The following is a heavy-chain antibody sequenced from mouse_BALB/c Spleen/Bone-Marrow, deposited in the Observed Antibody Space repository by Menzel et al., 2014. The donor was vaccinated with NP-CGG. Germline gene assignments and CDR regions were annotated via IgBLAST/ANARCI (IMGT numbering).Heavy chain of an antibody. CDR3: ARQGDGYYDY. V-gene: IGHV5-9-3*01. D-gene: IGHD2-3*01. CDR1: GFTFSSYA. CDR2: ISNTGNYT. J-gene: IGHJ2*01. Sequence: DVKLVESGRGLVKPGGSLQLSCAASGFTFSSYAMSRVRQIPEKRLERVETISNTGNYTYYPDTVRGRFTLSRDNAKNLLYLQMTSLRSEDTALYYCARQGDGYYDYWCQGTTRTVSS.